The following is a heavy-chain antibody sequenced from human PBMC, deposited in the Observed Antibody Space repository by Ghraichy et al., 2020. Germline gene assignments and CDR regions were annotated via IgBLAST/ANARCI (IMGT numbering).Heavy chain of an antibody. CDR3: ARSNSGYDSQIFES. CDR2: IWYDGTNK. D-gene: IGHD5-12*01. Sequence: GGSLRLSCEASGFTFSFSAMHWVRQAPGKGLEWVAVIWYDGTNKYYTDSAKGRFTISRDNSKNTLYLEMNSLSVDDTAVYYCARSNSGYDSQIFESWGQGTLVTVSS. CDR1: GFTFSFSA. V-gene: IGHV3-33*08. J-gene: IGHJ4*02.